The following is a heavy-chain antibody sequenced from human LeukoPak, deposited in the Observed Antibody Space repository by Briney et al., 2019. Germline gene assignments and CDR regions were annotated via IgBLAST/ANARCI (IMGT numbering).Heavy chain of an antibody. CDR2: IYTSGST. V-gene: IGHV4-61*02. J-gene: IGHJ4*02. CDR1: GDSISSGSYY. D-gene: IGHD4-17*01. Sequence: PSQTLSLTCTVSGDSISSGSYYWNWIRQPAGKGLEWIGRIYTSGSTHYNPSLQSRVHISVDTSKNQFSLKLNSVTAADTAVYYCARTGGDYSYYFDSWGQGTLVTVSS. CDR3: ARTGGDYSYYFDS.